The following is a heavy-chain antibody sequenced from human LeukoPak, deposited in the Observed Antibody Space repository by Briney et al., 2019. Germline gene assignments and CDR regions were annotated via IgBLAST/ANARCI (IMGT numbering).Heavy chain of an antibody. D-gene: IGHD3-22*01. J-gene: IGHJ4*02. CDR1: GFTFSSYE. CDR3: ARWIGYDSSGYYYVFDY. V-gene: IGHV3-48*03. Sequence: GGSLRLSCAASGFTFSSYEMNWVRQAPGKGLEWVSYISSSGSTIYYAHSVKGRFTISRDNAKNSLYLQMNSLRAEDTAVYYCARWIGYDSSGYYYVFDYWGQGTLVTVSS. CDR2: ISSSGSTI.